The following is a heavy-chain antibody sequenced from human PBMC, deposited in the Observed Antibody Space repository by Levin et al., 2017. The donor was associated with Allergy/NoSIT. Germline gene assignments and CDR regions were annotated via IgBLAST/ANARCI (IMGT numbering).Heavy chain of an antibody. D-gene: IGHD6-13*01. V-gene: IGHV3-30*18. CDR2: ISYDGSNK. CDR1: GFTFSSYG. Sequence: HTGGSLRLSCAASGFTFSSYGMHWVRQAPGKGLEWVAVISYDGSNKYYADSVKGRFTISRDNSKNTLYLQMNSLRAEDTAVYYCAKDAPGIAAAGTLDYWGQGTLVTVSS. J-gene: IGHJ4*02. CDR3: AKDAPGIAAAGTLDY.